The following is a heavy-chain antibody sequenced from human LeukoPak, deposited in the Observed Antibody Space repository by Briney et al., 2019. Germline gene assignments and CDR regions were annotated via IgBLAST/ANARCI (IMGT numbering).Heavy chain of an antibody. J-gene: IGHJ6*03. V-gene: IGHV3-21*01. D-gene: IGHD4-17*01. CDR1: GFTFSSYG. CDR3: ARDGRATVTSPPRFVYYYYMDV. Sequence: GGSLRLSCAASGFTFSSYGLSWVRQSPGKGLEWVSSISGNGIDTYYADSVKGRFTISRDNAKNSLYLQMNSLRAEDTAVYYCARDGRATVTSPPRFVYYYYMDVWGKGTTVTVSS. CDR2: ISGNGIDT.